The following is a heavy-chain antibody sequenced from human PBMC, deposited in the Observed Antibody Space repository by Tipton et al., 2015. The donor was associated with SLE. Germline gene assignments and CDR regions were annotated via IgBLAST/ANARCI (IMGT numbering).Heavy chain of an antibody. CDR1: GGSISSYY. CDR2: IYTSGST. V-gene: IGHV4-4*08. D-gene: IGHD3-22*01. J-gene: IGHJ4*02. Sequence: TLSLTCTVSGGSISSYYWSWIRQPPGKGLEWIGYIYTSGSTNYNPSLKSRVTMSVDTSKNQFSLKLSSVTAADTAVYYCARASGSYYYDSSGYDYWGQGTLVTVSS. CDR3: ARASGSYYYDSSGYDY.